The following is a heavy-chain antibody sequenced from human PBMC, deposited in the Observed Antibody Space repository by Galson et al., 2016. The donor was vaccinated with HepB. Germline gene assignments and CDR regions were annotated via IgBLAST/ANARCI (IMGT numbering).Heavy chain of an antibody. CDR3: ANDWTKAGAYHYGGY. CDR2: IGDRDDRT. CDR1: GFTFSSYA. V-gene: IGHV3-23*01. Sequence: SLRLSCAASGFTFSSYAMSWVRQPPGKGLEWVSAIGDRDDRTFYADSVKGRFTISRDNSKNTLYLLMNSLRAEDTAVYYCANDWTKAGAYHYGGYWGQGYLVTVSP. J-gene: IGHJ4*02. D-gene: IGHD4-17*01.